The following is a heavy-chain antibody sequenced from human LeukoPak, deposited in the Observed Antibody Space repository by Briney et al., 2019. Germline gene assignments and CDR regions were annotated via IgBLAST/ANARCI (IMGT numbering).Heavy chain of an antibody. CDR2: INHSGST. CDR1: GGSFSGYY. D-gene: IGHD3-3*01. CDR3: ARQDFWSGSNWFDP. Sequence: PSETLSLTCAVHGGSFSGYYWSWIRQPPGKGREWIGEINHSGSTNYNPSLKSRVTISVDTSKNQFSLKLSSVTAADTAVYYCARQDFWSGSNWFDPWGQGTLVTVSS. J-gene: IGHJ5*02. V-gene: IGHV4-34*01.